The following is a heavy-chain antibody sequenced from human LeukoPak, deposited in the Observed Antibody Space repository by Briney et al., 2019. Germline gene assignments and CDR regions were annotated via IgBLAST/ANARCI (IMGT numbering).Heavy chain of an antibody. J-gene: IGHJ6*02. Sequence: GGSLRLSCAASGFTFSSYWMSWVRQAPGKGLEWVANIKQDGSEKYYVDSVKGRFTISGDNAKNSLYLQMNSLRAEDTAVYYCARDYADLGELVDYGMDVWGQGTTVTVSS. CDR3: ARDYADLGELVDYGMDV. V-gene: IGHV3-7*01. CDR2: IKQDGSEK. CDR1: GFTFSSYW. D-gene: IGHD3-10*01.